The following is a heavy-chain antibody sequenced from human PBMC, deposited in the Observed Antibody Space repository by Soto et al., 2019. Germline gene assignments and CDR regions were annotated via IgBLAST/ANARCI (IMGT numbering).Heavy chain of an antibody. CDR3: ARDFYGGYTYGPGDY. CDR1: GFMFSAYW. Sequence: GSPRLSCAASGFMFSAYWMSWVRQAPGKGLEWVANIHGDGGKIYYVDSVKGRFTISRDNAKRSLYLQMNSLRAEDTAVYYCARDFYGGYTYGPGDYWGQGALVTVSS. J-gene: IGHJ4*02. V-gene: IGHV3-7*01. D-gene: IGHD5-18*01. CDR2: IHGDGGKI.